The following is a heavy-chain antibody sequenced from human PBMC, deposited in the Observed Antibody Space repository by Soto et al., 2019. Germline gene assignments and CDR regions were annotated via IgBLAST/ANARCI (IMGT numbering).Heavy chain of an antibody. V-gene: IGHV3-74*01. CDR1: GFTFTNYW. J-gene: IGHJ4*02. CDR3: TTVFEY. CDR2: IDVVGAGT. Sequence: PWGSLRLSCAASGFTFTNYWMHWVRQVPGKGLVWVSRIDVVGAGTSYSDSVRGRFTISRDNAENMLYLQMNSLRAGDTAVYYCTTVFEYWGKGTLVSVSS.